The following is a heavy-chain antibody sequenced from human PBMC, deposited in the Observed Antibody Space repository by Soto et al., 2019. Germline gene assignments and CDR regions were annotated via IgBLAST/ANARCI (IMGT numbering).Heavy chain of an antibody. CDR1: GGTFSTYA. CDR3: ARPKGTYSSGYYYFDF. V-gene: IGHV1-69*01. CDR2: IIPLFGTA. Sequence: QVQLEQSGGEVKQPGSSVRVSCKTSGGTFSTYAINWVRQAPGQGLEWMGAIIPLFGTADYSQKFQGRVTSTAAESTSTAYMELSSLRFDHTAVYFCARPKGTYSSGYYYFDFWGQGTLVTVSS. D-gene: IGHD6-19*01. J-gene: IGHJ4*02.